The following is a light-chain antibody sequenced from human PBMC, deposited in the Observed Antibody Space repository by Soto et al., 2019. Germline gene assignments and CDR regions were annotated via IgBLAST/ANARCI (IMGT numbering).Light chain of an antibody. Sequence: IQLTQSPSSLSASVGDRVTITCRASQGISSYFAWYQQKPGKAPKLLIYAASSLQSGVPSRFSGSGSGTDFTLTVNSLQAEDFATYYCQQGYSSPATFGQGTRLEI. CDR2: AAS. CDR3: QQGYSSPAT. V-gene: IGKV1-39*01. CDR1: QGISSY. J-gene: IGKJ5*01.